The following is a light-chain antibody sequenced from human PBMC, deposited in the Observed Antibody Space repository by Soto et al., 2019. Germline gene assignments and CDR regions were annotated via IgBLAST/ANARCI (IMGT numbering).Light chain of an antibody. Sequence: QSALTQPPSVSGSPGQSVTISCTGTSSDVGSYNRVSWYQQPPGTAPKLLIFEVSNRPSGVPDRFSGSKSGNTASLTISGLQAEDDADYYCSSYTTRSTYVLGTGTKLTVL. V-gene: IGLV2-18*02. J-gene: IGLJ1*01. CDR2: EVS. CDR1: SSDVGSYNR. CDR3: SSYTTRSTYV.